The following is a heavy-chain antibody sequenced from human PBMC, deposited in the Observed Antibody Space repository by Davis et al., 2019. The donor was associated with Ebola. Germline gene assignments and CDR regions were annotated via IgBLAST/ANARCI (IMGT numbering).Heavy chain of an antibody. V-gene: IGHV1-69*04. CDR3: ATALPFGSTAAFDI. Sequence: SVKVSCKASGGTFSSYAISWVRQAPGQGLEWMGRIIPILGIANYAQKFQGRVTMTEDTSTDTAYMELSSLRSEDTAVYYCATALPFGSTAAFDIWGQGTMVTVSS. D-gene: IGHD1-26*01. J-gene: IGHJ3*02. CDR1: GGTFSSYA. CDR2: IIPILGIA.